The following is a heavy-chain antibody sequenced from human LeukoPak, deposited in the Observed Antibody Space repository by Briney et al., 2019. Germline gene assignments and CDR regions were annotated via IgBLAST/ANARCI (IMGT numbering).Heavy chain of an antibody. CDR2: IYWDDCK. V-gene: IGHV2-5*02. D-gene: IGHD6-19*01. CDR3: AHSYSSGWYRGFQH. J-gene: IGHJ1*01. Sequence: SGPTLVKPTQTLTLTCTFSGFSLSTSGVGVGWIRQPPGKALEWLALIYWDDCKRYSPSLKSRLTITNDTSTNQVVLTMTNMDPVDTATYYCAHSYSSGWYRGFQHWGQGTLVTVSS. CDR1: GFSLSTSGVG.